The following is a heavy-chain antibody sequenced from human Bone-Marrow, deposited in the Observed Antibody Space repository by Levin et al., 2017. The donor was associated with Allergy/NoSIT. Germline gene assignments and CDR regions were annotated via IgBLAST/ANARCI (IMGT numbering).Heavy chain of an antibody. D-gene: IGHD6-13*01. CDR3: ARHWGGEPGIAAAGDPNWFDP. V-gene: IGHV4-39*01. Sequence: SCTVSGGSISSSSYYWGWIRQPPGKGLEWIGSIYYSGSTYYNPSLKSRVTISVDTSKNQFSLKLSSVTAADTAVYYCARHWGGEPGIAAAGDPNWFDPWGQGTLVTVSS. CDR1: GGSISSSSYY. J-gene: IGHJ5*02. CDR2: IYYSGST.